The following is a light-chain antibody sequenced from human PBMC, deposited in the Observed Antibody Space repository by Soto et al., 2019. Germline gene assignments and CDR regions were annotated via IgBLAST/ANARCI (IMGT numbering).Light chain of an antibody. CDR3: AAWDDSLSGVV. J-gene: IGLJ2*01. V-gene: IGLV1-47*01. CDR1: SSNIGSNY. Sequence: QLELTQPPSASGTPGQRVTISCSGSSSNIGSNYVYWYQQLPGTAPKLLIYRNNQRPSGVPDRFSGSKSGTSASLAISGLRSEDEADYYCAAWDDSLSGVVFGGGTKVTVL. CDR2: RNN.